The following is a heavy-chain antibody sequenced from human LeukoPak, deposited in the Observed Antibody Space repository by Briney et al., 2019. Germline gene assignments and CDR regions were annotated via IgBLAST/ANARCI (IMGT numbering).Heavy chain of an antibody. J-gene: IGHJ3*02. Sequence: PGGSLRLSCAASKFTFSSFAIHWVRQAPGKGLEWVALISFVGGNTLYADSVKGRFIISRDNSKSTLYLQMNSLRDEDTAVYYCTRDSPIGPTAHSDALHIWGQGTMVTVSS. CDR1: KFTFSSFA. D-gene: IGHD1-1*01. CDR3: TRDSPIGPTAHSDALHI. CDR2: ISFVGGNT. V-gene: IGHV3-30*04.